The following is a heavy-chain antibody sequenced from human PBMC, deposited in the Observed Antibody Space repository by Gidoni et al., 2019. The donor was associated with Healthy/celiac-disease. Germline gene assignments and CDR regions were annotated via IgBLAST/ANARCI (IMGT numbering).Heavy chain of an antibody. Sequence: QVQLVQSGAEVKKPGASVKVSCKASGYTFTSYDINWVRQATGQGLEWMGWMNPNSGNTGYAQKFQGRVTMTRNTSISTAYMELSSLRSEDTAVYYCARGYYYDSSGYYGYNWFDPWGQGTLVTVSS. D-gene: IGHD3-22*01. CDR1: GYTFTSYD. V-gene: IGHV1-8*01. CDR3: ARGYYYDSSGYYGYNWFDP. CDR2: MNPNSGNT. J-gene: IGHJ5*02.